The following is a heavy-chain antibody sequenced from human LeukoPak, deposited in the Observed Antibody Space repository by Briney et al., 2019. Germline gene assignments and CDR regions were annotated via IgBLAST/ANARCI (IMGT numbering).Heavy chain of an antibody. Sequence: PSETLSLTCTVSGGSISSYYWSWIRQPPGKGLEWIGYIYYSGSTNYNPSLKSRVTISVDTSKNQFSLKLSSVTAADTAMYYCARGVPIDYWGQGTLVTVSS. J-gene: IGHJ4*02. CDR3: ARGVPIDY. CDR1: GGSISSYY. CDR2: IYYSGST. V-gene: IGHV4-59*01.